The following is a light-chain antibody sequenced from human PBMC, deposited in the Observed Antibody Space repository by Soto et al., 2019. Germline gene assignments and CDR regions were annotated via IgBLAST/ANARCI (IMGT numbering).Light chain of an antibody. CDR3: SSYGGRNNWV. Sequence: QSALTQPPSASGSPGQSVTVSCTGTSSDVGGYDYVSWYQHHPGKAPKLIIYEVTKRPSGVPDRFSGSKSGNTASLTVSGLQAEDEADYYCSSYGGRNNWVFGGGTKLT. J-gene: IGLJ3*02. V-gene: IGLV2-8*01. CDR1: SSDVGGYDY. CDR2: EVT.